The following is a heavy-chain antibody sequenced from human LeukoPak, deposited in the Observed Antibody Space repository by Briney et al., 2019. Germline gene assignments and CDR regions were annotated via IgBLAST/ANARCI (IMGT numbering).Heavy chain of an antibody. CDR1: GFTFSSYS. CDR2: ISSSSSYI. J-gene: IGHJ3*02. V-gene: IGHV3-21*01. D-gene: IGHD3-22*01. Sequence: PGGSLRLSCAASGFTFSSYSMNWVRQAPGKELEWVSSISSSSSYIYYADSVKGRFTISRDNAKNSLYLQMNSLRAEDTAVYYCAREGTWYYDSSGYRDAFDIWGQGTMVTVSS. CDR3: AREGTWYYDSSGYRDAFDI.